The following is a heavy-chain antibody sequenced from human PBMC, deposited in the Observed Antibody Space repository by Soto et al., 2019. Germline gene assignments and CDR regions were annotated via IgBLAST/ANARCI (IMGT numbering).Heavy chain of an antibody. V-gene: IGHV3-23*01. CDR2: IRSDGDTT. CDR3: AKGKGVGATPDGANC. Sequence: GGSLRLSCAASGFTFSGSAMLWVRQAPGKGLEWVSGIRSDGDTTYNADSVKGRFTVSRDTSKNTVDLQMNSLRAEDTAVYYCAKGKGVGATPDGANCWGQGTLVTVSS. CDR1: GFTFSGSA. J-gene: IGHJ4*02. D-gene: IGHD1-26*01.